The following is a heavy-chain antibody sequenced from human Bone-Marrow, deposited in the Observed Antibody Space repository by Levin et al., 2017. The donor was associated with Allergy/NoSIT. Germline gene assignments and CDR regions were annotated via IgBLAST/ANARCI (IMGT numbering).Heavy chain of an antibody. CDR2: ISNSGAYI. CDR1: GFTFSTYS. V-gene: IGHV3-21*01. Sequence: GGSLRLSCTASGFTFSTYSMNWVRQAPGKGLEWVSSISNSGAYIYYADSVKGRFTISRDNAKNSLYLQMNSLRAEDTAVYYCAKRYCSSKYCFAFDSWGQGTLVTVSS. D-gene: IGHD2-2*01. J-gene: IGHJ4*02. CDR3: AKRYCSSKYCFAFDS.